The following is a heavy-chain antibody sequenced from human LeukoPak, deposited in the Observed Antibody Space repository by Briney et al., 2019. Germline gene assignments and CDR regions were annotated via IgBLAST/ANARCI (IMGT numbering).Heavy chain of an antibody. V-gene: IGHV3-23*01. J-gene: IGHJ4*02. CDR2: ISGSGTYT. Sequence: GGSLRLSCAASGFTFSTYAIIWVTQAPGKGLEWVSTISGSGTYTYYSDSVKGRFTISRDNSENTVYLQMNSLRVEDTAVYFCAKGLRKSNSPHLFFFDYWGQGTLVTVSS. CDR1: GFTFSTYA. D-gene: IGHD1-1*01. CDR3: AKGLRKSNSPHLFFFDY.